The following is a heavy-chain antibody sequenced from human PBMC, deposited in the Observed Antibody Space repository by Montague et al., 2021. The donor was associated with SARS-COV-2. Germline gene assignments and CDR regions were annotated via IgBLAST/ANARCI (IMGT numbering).Heavy chain of an antibody. CDR1: GGSVSGGSYY. D-gene: IGHD2-2*01. V-gene: IGHV4-39*01. CDR2: INYSGST. CDR3: ARRPLGYCSSTSCYVG. J-gene: IGHJ4*02. Sequence: SETLSLTCTVTGGSVSGGSYYWGWIRQPPGKGLEWIGCINYSGSTYYNPSLKSRVTISVDTSKNQFSLKLSSVTAADTAVYYCARRPLGYCSSTSCYVGWGQGALVTVSS.